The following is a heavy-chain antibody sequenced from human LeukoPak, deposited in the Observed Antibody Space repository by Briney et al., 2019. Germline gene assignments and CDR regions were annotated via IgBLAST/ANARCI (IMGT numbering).Heavy chain of an antibody. CDR3: ARAGYFDWLLDY. D-gene: IGHD3-9*01. V-gene: IGHV3-74*01. J-gene: IGHJ4*02. Sequence: GGSLRLSCAASGFKFSDHYIDWVRQAPGKGLVWVSRINSDGSSTSYADSVKGRFTISRDNAKNTLYLQMNSLRAEDTAVYYCARAGYFDWLLDYWGQGTLVTVSS. CDR1: GFKFSDHY. CDR2: INSDGSST.